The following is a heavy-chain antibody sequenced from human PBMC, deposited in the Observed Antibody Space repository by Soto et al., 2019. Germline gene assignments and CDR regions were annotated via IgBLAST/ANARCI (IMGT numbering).Heavy chain of an antibody. Sequence: QVQLVQSGAEVKKPGASVKVSCKASGYTFTSYYMHWVRQAPGQGLEWMGIINPSGGSTSYEKKFQGRVTMTRDTSTSTVYMDLSSLRSEDTAVYYCARDEGGNSEYYDCGMDVWGQGTTVTVSS. J-gene: IGHJ6*02. D-gene: IGHD2-21*02. CDR2: INPSGGST. CDR3: ARDEGGNSEYYDCGMDV. V-gene: IGHV1-46*01. CDR1: GYTFTSYY.